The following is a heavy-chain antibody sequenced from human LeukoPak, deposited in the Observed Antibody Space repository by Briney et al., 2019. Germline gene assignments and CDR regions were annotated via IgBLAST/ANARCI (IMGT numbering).Heavy chain of an antibody. CDR3: ARGRGSSWYYFDY. V-gene: IGHV4-61*02. Sequence: PSETLSLTCTVSGGSISSGGYYWSWIRQPAGKGLEWIGRIYASGSTNYNPSLKGRVTMSVDTSKNQFSLQLRSVTAADTAVYYCARGRGSSWYYFDYWGQGILVTVSS. J-gene: IGHJ4*02. CDR2: IYASGST. D-gene: IGHD6-13*01. CDR1: GGSISSGGYY.